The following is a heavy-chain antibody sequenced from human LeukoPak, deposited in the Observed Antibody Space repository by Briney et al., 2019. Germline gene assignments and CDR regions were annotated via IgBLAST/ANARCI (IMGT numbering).Heavy chain of an antibody. Sequence: ASVKVSCKASGYTFTSYGISWVRQATGQGLEWMGWMNPNSGNTGYAQKFQGRVIMTRDTSINTAYLEFYSLRSEDTAVYYCARGYSPTLRTTGNDYWGQGTLVTVSS. CDR1: GYTFTSYG. D-gene: IGHD1-1*01. J-gene: IGHJ4*02. V-gene: IGHV1-8*02. CDR3: ARGYSPTLRTTGNDY. CDR2: MNPNSGNT.